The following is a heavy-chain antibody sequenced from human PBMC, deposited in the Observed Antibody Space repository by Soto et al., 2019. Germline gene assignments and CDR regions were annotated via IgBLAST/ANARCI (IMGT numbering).Heavy chain of an antibody. CDR1: GGSISSGDYY. CDR3: ARVVPAAPTINYFDY. Sequence: SETLSLTCTVSGGSISSGDYYWSWIRQPPGKGLEWIGYIYYSGSTYYNPSLKSRVTISVDTSKNQFSLKLSSVTAADTAVFYCARVVPAAPTINYFDYWGQGTLVTVSS. D-gene: IGHD2-2*01. V-gene: IGHV4-30-4*01. CDR2: IYYSGST. J-gene: IGHJ4*02.